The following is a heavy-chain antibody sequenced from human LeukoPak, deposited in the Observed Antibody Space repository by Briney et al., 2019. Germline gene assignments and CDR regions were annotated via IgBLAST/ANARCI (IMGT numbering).Heavy chain of an antibody. CDR2: IYYSGST. J-gene: IGHJ6*02. CDR1: GGPISSYY. D-gene: IGHD3-3*01. CDR3: ARSGYDFWSGYYTEYYYGMDV. Sequence: PSETLSLTCTVSGGPISSYYWSWIRQPPGKGLEWIGYIYYSGSTNYNPSLKSRVTISVDTSKNQFSLKLSSVTAADTAVYYCARSGYDFWSGYYTEYYYGMDVWGQGTTVTVSS. V-gene: IGHV4-59*01.